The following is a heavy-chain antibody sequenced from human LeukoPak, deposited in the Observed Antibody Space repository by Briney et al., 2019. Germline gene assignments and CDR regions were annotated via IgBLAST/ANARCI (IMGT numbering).Heavy chain of an antibody. J-gene: IGHJ5*02. D-gene: IGHD3-22*01. Sequence: GGSLRLSCAASGFTVSSNYMSWVRQAPGKGLEWVSVIYSGGSTYYADSVKGRFTISRDNSKNTLYLQMNSLRAEDTAVYYCARGITYYYDSSGPNWFDPWGQGTLVTVSS. CDR3: ARGITYYYDSSGPNWFDP. CDR1: GFTVSSNY. V-gene: IGHV3-53*01. CDR2: IYSGGST.